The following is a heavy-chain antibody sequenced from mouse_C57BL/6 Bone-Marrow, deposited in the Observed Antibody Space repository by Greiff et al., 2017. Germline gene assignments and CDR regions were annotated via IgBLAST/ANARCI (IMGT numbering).Heavy chain of an antibody. D-gene: IGHD3-2*02. CDR1: GYSFTDYN. J-gene: IGHJ2*01. CDR3: ARLDSSGYSHFDY. CDR2: INPNYGTT. V-gene: IGHV1-39*01. Sequence: VQLQQSGPELVKPGASVKISCKASGYSFTDYNMNWVKQSNGKSLEWIGVINPNYGTTSYNQKFKGKATLTVDQSSSTAYRQLNSLTSEDSAVYDCARLDSSGYSHFDYWGQGTTLTVSS.